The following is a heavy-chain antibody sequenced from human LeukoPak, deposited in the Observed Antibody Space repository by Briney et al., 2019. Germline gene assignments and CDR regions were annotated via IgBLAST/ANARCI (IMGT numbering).Heavy chain of an antibody. Sequence: GGSLRLSCAASGFTFSSYAMSWVRQAPGKGLEWVSTITTSDGNTYYADSVKGRFTVSRDNSKNTLYLQMNSLRAEDTAVYYCARGDYDFWSGYYHYYYYGMDVWGQGTAVTVSS. CDR2: ITTSDGNT. CDR1: GFTFSSYA. CDR3: ARGDYDFWSGYYHYYYYGMDV. V-gene: IGHV3-23*01. J-gene: IGHJ6*02. D-gene: IGHD3-3*01.